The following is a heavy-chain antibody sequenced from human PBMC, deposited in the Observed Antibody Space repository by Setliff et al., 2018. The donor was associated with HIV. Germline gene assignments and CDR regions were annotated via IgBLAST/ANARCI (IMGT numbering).Heavy chain of an antibody. V-gene: IGHV3-74*01. Sequence: GSLRLSCAASGFTFSNYWMHWVRQAPGKGLVRVSRINSDGSSTSYADSVKGRFTISRDNAKNTLYLQMNSLRPEDTAVYYCARGGIVATEPEYWGQGTLVTVSS. D-gene: IGHD5-12*01. CDR2: INSDGSST. CDR1: GFTFSNYW. J-gene: IGHJ4*02. CDR3: ARGGIVATEPEY.